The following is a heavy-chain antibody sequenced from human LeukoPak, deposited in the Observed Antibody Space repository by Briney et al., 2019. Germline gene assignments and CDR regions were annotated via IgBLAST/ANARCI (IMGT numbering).Heavy chain of an antibody. J-gene: IGHJ3*01. Sequence: GGSLRLSCAASGFTFRNYGMPWVRQAPGKGLEWVGRTRNNANSYTTEYAASVKGRFTISRDDSKNSLFLQMNSLKTEDTAVYYCARERYYYDSSGYRDGFDVWGQGTMVTVSS. CDR2: TRNNANSYTT. CDR3: ARERYYYDSSGYRDGFDV. CDR1: GFTFRNYG. V-gene: IGHV3-72*01. D-gene: IGHD3-22*01.